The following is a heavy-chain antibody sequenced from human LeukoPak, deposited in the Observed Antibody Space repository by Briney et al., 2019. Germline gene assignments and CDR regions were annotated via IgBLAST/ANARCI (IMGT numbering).Heavy chain of an antibody. D-gene: IGHD6-13*01. V-gene: IGHV4-34*01. CDR2: INHSGST. J-gene: IGHJ1*01. CDR1: GGSFSGYY. CDR3: ARGRKTSSSWDRTLSSYFQH. Sequence: SETLSLTCAVYGGSFSGYYWSWIRQPPGKGLEWIVEINHSGSTNYNPSLKSRVTISVDTSKNQFSLKLSSVTAADTAVYYCARGRKTSSSWDRTLSSYFQHWGQGTLVTVSS.